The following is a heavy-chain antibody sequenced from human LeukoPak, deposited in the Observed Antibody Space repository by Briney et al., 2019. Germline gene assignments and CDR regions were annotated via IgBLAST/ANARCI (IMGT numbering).Heavy chain of an antibody. D-gene: IGHD3-22*01. CDR2: IYSGGST. CDR1: GFTFSNYA. V-gene: IGHV3-53*01. CDR3: AILTNYYNSSGYYPAFDI. Sequence: GGSLRLSCAASGFTFSNYAMNWVRQAPGKGLEWVSVIYSGGSTYYADSVKGRFTISRDNSKNTLYLQMNSLRAEDTAVYYCAILTNYYNSSGYYPAFDIWGQGTMVTGSS. J-gene: IGHJ3*02.